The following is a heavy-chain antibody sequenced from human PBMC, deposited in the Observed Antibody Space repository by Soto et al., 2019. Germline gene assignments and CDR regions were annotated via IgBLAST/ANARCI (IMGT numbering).Heavy chain of an antibody. CDR3: AMDCRIAANYYYGMDV. Sequence: TLSLTCTVSDGSISSSSYYWGWIRQPPGKGLEWIGSIYYSGSTYYNPPLKSRVTISVDTSKNQFSLKLSSVTAADKAVYYCAMDCRIAANYYYGMDVWGQGTTVTVSS. D-gene: IGHD6-13*01. CDR2: IYYSGST. CDR1: DGSISSSSYY. J-gene: IGHJ6*02. V-gene: IGHV4-39*01.